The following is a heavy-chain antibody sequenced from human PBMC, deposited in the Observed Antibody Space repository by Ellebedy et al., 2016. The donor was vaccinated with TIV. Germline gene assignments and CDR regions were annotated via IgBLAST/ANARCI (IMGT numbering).Heavy chain of an antibody. Sequence: ASVKVSCKASGYTFTGYYMHWVRQAPGQGLEWMGWINPNSGGTNYAQKFQGRVAMTRDTSISTAYMELSRLRSDDTAVYYCARGMGEVRGWFDPWGQGTLVTVSS. J-gene: IGHJ5*02. CDR1: GYTFTGYY. CDR2: INPNSGGT. V-gene: IGHV1-2*02. D-gene: IGHD3-10*01. CDR3: ARGMGEVRGWFDP.